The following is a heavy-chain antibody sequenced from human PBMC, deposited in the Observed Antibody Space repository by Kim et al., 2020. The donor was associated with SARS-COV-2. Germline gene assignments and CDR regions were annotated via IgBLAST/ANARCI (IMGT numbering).Heavy chain of an antibody. V-gene: IGHV1-69*06. CDR2: IIPIFGTS. CDR3: GRGKMPVHSYSSGSHHNYYYYGMDV. CDR1: GGTFSSYA. D-gene: IGHD3-10*01. Sequence: SVKVSCQASGGTFSSYAFSWVRQAPGQGLEWMGGIIPIFGTSNNARKFQGRVTITADRSTSTAYMELSSLRTEDTAVYYCGRGKMPVHSYSSGSHHNYYYYGMDVWGQGTTVTVSS. J-gene: IGHJ6*02.